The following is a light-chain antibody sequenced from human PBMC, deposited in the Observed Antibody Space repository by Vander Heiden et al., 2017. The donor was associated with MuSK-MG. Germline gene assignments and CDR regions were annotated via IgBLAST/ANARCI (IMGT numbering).Light chain of an antibody. Sequence: DIVLTQSPDSLAVSLGARATIHCKSSQSILFNSNNKNYLAWYQQKPGQPPKLLIYWASTRESGVPGRFSGSGSGTDFTLTIGSLQAEDVAVYYCQQYDSPPFTFGQGTKLEIK. J-gene: IGKJ2*01. CDR1: QSILFNSNNKNY. V-gene: IGKV4-1*01. CDR2: WAS. CDR3: QQYDSPPFT.